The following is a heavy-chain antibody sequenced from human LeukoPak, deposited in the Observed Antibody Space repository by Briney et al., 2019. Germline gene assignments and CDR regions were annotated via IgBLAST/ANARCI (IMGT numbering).Heavy chain of an antibody. CDR2: ISSSNSYI. V-gene: IGHV3-21*01. CDR3: ASIYCSGGSCYSRGDY. D-gene: IGHD2-15*01. J-gene: IGHJ4*02. CDR1: GFTFSSYS. Sequence: GGSLRLSCAASGFTFSSYSMNWVRQAPGKGLEWVSSISSSNSYIYYADSVKGRFTISRDNAKNSLYLQMNSLRAEDTAVYYCASIYCSGGSCYSRGDYWGQGTLVTVSS.